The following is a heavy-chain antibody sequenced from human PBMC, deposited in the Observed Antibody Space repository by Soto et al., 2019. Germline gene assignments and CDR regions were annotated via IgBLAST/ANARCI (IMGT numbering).Heavy chain of an antibody. J-gene: IGHJ4*02. CDR1: SVSNAW. V-gene: IGHV3-15*07. D-gene: IGHD3-22*01. Sequence: SVSNAWMNWVRQAPGKGLEWVGRIKSKTDGGTTDYAATVKGRFTISRDDSKNTLYLQMNSLKTEDTAVYYCTTQYYYDSSGRDYWGQGTLVTVSS. CDR3: TTQYYYDSSGRDY. CDR2: IKSKTDGGTT.